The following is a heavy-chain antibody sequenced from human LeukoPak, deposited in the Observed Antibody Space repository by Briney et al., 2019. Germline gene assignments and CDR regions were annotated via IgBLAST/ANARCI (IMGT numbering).Heavy chain of an antibody. Sequence: PGGSLRLSCAASGFTFSSYGMHWVRQAPGKGLEWVAVISYDGSNKYYADSVKGRFTISRDNSKNTLYLQMNSLRAEDTAVYYCAKGGGDFSTTNKYYYGMDVWGQGTTVTVSS. CDR2: ISYDGSNK. D-gene: IGHD2-21*02. CDR1: GFTFSSYG. J-gene: IGHJ6*02. CDR3: AKGGGDFSTTNKYYYGMDV. V-gene: IGHV3-30*18.